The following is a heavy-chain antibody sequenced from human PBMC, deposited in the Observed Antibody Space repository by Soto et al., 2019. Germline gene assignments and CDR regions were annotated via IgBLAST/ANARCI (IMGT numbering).Heavy chain of an antibody. D-gene: IGHD2-2*01. CDR3: ARASGYCSRTSCYPFEY. J-gene: IGHJ4*02. CDR1: GASISRTDYY. Sequence: ASETLSLTCTVSGASISRTDYYWSWIRQPPGKGLEWIGHIYYSGSTYYNPSLKSRVSMSVDTSKKQFSLKVSSVTAADTAVYYCARASGYCSRTSCYPFEYWGQGTLVTVS. V-gene: IGHV4-30-4*01. CDR2: IYYSGST.